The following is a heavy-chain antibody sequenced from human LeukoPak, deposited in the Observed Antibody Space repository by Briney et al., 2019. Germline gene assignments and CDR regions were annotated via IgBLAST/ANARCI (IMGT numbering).Heavy chain of an antibody. CDR2: INHSGST. D-gene: IGHD3-16*02. CDR3: ARGGDYVWGSYRYFDY. Sequence: PSETLSLTCAVYGGSFSGYYWSWIRQPPGKGLEWVGEINHSGSTNYNPSLKSRVTISVDTSKNQFSLKLSSVTAADTAVYYCARGGDYVWGSYRYFDYWGNGTLVTVSP. V-gene: IGHV4-34*01. J-gene: IGHJ4*01. CDR1: GGSFSGYY.